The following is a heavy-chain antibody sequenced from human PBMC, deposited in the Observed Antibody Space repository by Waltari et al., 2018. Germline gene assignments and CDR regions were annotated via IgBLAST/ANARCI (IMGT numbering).Heavy chain of an antibody. D-gene: IGHD6-13*01. Sequence: QVQLQESGPGLVKPSETLSLPCTVSGGSLSSHYWSWIRQPPGKGLEWIGYIYYSGSTNYNPSLKSRVTISVDTSKNQFSLKLSSVTAADTAVYYCAGLEAAALALTDWGQGTLVTVSS. CDR1: GGSLSSHY. J-gene: IGHJ4*02. CDR2: IYYSGST. CDR3: AGLEAAALALTD. V-gene: IGHV4-59*11.